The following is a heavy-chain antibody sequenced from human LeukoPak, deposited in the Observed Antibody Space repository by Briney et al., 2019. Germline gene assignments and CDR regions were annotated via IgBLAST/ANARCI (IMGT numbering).Heavy chain of an antibody. Sequence: SVKVSCKASGGTFSSYAISWVRQAPGQGLEWMGGIIPIFSTANYAQKFQGRVTITVDESTSTAYMELSSLRSEDTAVYYCASTGGVGATHDASDIWGQGTMVTVSS. J-gene: IGHJ3*02. D-gene: IGHD1-26*01. CDR3: ASTGGVGATHDASDI. V-gene: IGHV1-69*13. CDR2: IIPIFSTA. CDR1: GGTFSSYA.